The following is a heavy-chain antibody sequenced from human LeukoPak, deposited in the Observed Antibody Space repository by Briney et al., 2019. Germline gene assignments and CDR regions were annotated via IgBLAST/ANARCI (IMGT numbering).Heavy chain of an antibody. V-gene: IGHV3-21*01. CDR3: ARGRGGDNSNWFDP. D-gene: IGHD4-23*01. CDR2: IIKSGSHI. CDR1: GFTFSDYS. Sequence: GGSLRLSCAASGFTFSDYSMNWVRQAPGKGLEWVSAIIKSGSHIYYADSVKGRFTISRDNANNSLYLQMTGLRAEDTAVYYCARGRGGDNSNWFDPWGPGTLVTVSS. J-gene: IGHJ5*02.